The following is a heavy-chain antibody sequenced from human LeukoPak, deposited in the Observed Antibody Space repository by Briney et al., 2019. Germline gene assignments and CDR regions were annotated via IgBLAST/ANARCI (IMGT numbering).Heavy chain of an antibody. CDR3: ARGGRITMVRGVITYQNWFDP. J-gene: IGHJ5*02. CDR1: GYSISSGYY. CDR2: IYPTGST. Sequence: TSETLSLTCTVSGYSISSGYYWGWIRQPPGKGLEWIGNIYPTGSTYYNPSLKSRVTISVDTSKNQFSLKLSSVTAADTAVYYCARGGRITMVRGVITYQNWFDPWGQGTLVTVSS. D-gene: IGHD3-10*01. V-gene: IGHV4-38-2*02.